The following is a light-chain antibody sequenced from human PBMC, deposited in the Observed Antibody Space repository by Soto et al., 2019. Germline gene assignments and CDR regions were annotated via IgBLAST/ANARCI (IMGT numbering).Light chain of an antibody. CDR1: QSISHW. V-gene: IGKV1-5*01. J-gene: IGKJ1*01. Sequence: DIHITQAPSTLSASIGDRVIITCRASQSISHWLAWYQQKPGKAPKLLISAASILESGVPSRFRGSTSGTEFTLTISSLQPDDFATYYCQQYHTYRTFGQGTKVEIK. CDR3: QQYHTYRT. CDR2: AAS.